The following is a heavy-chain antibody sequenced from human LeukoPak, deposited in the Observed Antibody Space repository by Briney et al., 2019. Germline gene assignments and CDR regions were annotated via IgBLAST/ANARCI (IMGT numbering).Heavy chain of an antibody. D-gene: IGHD1-26*01. J-gene: IGHJ4*02. CDR2: ISSRSSTI. V-gene: IGHV3-48*02. CDR1: GFXFSSYS. CDR3: ARPYSGSYSAFDY. Sequence: GGSLRLSCAASGFXFSSYSINWVRQAPGKGLEWLSYISSRSSTIYYADSVKGRFTISRDNAKNSLYLQMNSLRDEDTAVYYCARPYSGSYSAFDYWGQGTLVTVSS.